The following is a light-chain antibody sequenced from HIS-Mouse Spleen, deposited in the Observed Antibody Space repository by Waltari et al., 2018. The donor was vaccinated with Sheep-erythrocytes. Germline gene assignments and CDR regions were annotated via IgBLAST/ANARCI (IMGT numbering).Light chain of an antibody. V-gene: IGLV6-57*02. CDR2: EDN. Sequence: NFMLTQPHSVSESPGKTVTISCTGSSGSIASNYGQWYQQRPGSAPTTVIYEDNQRPSGVPDRFSGSIASSSNSASLTISGLKTEDEADYYCQSYDSSNFWVFGGGTKLTVL. CDR1: SGSIASNY. J-gene: IGLJ3*02. CDR3: QSYDSSNFWV.